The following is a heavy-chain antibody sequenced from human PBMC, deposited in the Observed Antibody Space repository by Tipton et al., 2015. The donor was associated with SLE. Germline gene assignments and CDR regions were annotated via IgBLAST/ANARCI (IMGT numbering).Heavy chain of an antibody. CDR3: ATSIAAAGTGWFDP. V-gene: IGHV4-34*01. CDR1: GGSFSGYY. CDR2: INHSGST. Sequence: TLSLTCAVYGGSFSGYYWSWIRQPPGKGLEWIGEINHSGSTDYNPSLKSRVTISVDTSKNQFSLKLSSVNAADTAVYYCATSIAAAGTGWFDPWGQGTLVTVSS. D-gene: IGHD6-13*01. J-gene: IGHJ5*02.